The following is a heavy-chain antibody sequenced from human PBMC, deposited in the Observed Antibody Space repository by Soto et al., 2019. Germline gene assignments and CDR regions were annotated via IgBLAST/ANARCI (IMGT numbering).Heavy chain of an antibody. CDR1: GFNFSFYP. CDR2: ISYDGSYK. Sequence: PGGSLRLSCAASGFNFSFYPVHWVRQAPDKGLEWVAVISYDGSYKYYADSVKGRFTISRDNSKNTLDLQMDSLRAEDTSVYYCARSAFIYDNYSGMDVWGQGTTVTVSS. J-gene: IGHJ6*02. CDR3: ARSAFIYDNYSGMDV. V-gene: IGHV3-30*04. D-gene: IGHD3-16*01.